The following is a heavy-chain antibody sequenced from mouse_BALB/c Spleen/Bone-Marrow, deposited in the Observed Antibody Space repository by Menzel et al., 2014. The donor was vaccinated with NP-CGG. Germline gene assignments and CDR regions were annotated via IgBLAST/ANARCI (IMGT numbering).Heavy chain of an antibody. Sequence: VQLKESGPELVRPGASVKISCKTSGYTFTEYTMHWVKQSHGKSLEWIGGINPNNGGTSYNQKFRGKATLTVDKSSSTAYMELRSLTSEDSAVYYCAIPAYYRYDGYWGQGTTLTVSS. D-gene: IGHD2-14*01. CDR3: AIPAYYRYDGY. CDR2: INPNNGGT. V-gene: IGHV1-18*01. J-gene: IGHJ2*01. CDR1: GYTFTEYT.